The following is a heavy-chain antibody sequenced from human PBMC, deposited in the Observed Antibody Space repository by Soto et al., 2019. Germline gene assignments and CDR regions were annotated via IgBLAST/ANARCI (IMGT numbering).Heavy chain of an antibody. CDR3: ASLYYYGSGSYYFS. Sequence: PSETLSLTCTVSGGSISSSSYYWGWIRQPPGKGLEWIGSIYYSGSTYYNPSLKSRVTISVDTSKNQFSLKLSSVTAADTAVYYCASLYYYGSGSYYFSWGQGTLVTVSS. CDR1: GGSISSSSYY. CDR2: IYYSGST. D-gene: IGHD3-10*01. J-gene: IGHJ4*02. V-gene: IGHV4-39*01.